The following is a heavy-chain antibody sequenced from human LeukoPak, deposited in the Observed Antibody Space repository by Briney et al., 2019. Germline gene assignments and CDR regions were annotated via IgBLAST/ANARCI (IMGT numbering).Heavy chain of an antibody. D-gene: IGHD6-13*01. CDR2: VSNSGGST. Sequence: GGSLRLSCEASGLTFSKYGMNWVRQAPGKGLEWVSGVSNSGGSTYYADSVKGRFTISRGNSMNRLYLQMNSLRAEDTAVYYCAKDLAYSNSRFWGQGTLVTVSS. CDR1: GLTFSKYG. V-gene: IGHV3-23*01. J-gene: IGHJ4*02. CDR3: AKDLAYSNSRF.